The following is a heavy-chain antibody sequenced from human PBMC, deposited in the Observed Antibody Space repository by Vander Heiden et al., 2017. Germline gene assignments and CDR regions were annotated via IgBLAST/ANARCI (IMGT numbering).Heavy chain of an antibody. D-gene: IGHD3-3*01. CDR1: GFKFRDFA. CDR2: IRSKTYGEAT. J-gene: IGHJ4*02. CDR3: SRVGVAPTN. Sequence: EVQLVESGGGRVKPGRSLRLSCTSPGFKFRDFAMTWFRQAPGQGLEWVGIIRSKTYGEATEYTASVRGRFTLSRDDSESIVYLQMNGLQIEDTAVYYCSRVGVAPTNWGQGTLVTVSS. V-gene: IGHV3-49*05.